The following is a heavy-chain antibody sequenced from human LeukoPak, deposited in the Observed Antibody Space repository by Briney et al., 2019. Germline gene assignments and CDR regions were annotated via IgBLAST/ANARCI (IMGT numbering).Heavy chain of an antibody. D-gene: IGHD2-8*01. CDR1: GFPFNMFA. CDR2: LSGGGETR. V-gene: IGHV3-23*01. J-gene: IGHJ4*02. Sequence: PGRSLRLSCTGSGFPFNMFAMNWVRQAPGQGLEWVSGLSGGGETRKYADSVKGRFTVSRDASKNMVFLQMNDLRPEDTAVYYCAKEQRIRHCSEGVCMEGYYFDYWGQGSLVTVSS. CDR3: AKEQRIRHCSEGVCMEGYYFDY.